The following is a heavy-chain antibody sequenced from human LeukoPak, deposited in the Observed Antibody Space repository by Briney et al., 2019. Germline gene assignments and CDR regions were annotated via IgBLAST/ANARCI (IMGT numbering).Heavy chain of an antibody. Sequence: PSETLSLTCAVYGGSFSGYYWSWIRQPPGKGLEWIGEINHSGSTNYNPSLKSRVTISVDTSKNHFSLKLSSVTAADTAVYYCARAFWGSGIDYWGQGTLVTVSS. V-gene: IGHV4-34*01. D-gene: IGHD3-16*01. CDR3: ARAFWGSGIDY. CDR2: INHSGST. J-gene: IGHJ4*02. CDR1: GGSFSGYY.